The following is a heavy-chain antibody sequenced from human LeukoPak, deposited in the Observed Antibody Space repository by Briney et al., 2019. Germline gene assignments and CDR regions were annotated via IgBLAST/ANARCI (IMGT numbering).Heavy chain of an antibody. J-gene: IGHJ4*02. CDR1: GYTFTSYY. CDR2: INPSGGST. Sequence: ASVKVSCKASGYTFTSYYMHWVRQAPGQGLEWMGIINPSGGSTSYAQKFQGRVTMARDTSTSTVYMELSSLRSEDTAVYYCATSLGQLVEKDYWGQGTLVTVSS. V-gene: IGHV1-46*01. D-gene: IGHD6-6*01. CDR3: ATSLGQLVEKDY.